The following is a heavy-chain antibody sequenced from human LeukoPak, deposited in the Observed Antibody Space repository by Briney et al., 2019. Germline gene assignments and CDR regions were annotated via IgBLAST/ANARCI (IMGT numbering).Heavy chain of an antibody. CDR3: ARAPEYGLYYFDY. CDR1: GGSISSSSYY. D-gene: IGHD1-14*01. Sequence: SETLSLTCTVSGGSISSSSYYWGWIRQPPGKGLEWIGNIYYSGSTYYNPSLKGRVSISVDTSKNQFSLKLTSVTAADTAVYYCARAPEYGLYYFDYWGQGTLVTVSS. CDR2: IYYSGST. J-gene: IGHJ4*02. V-gene: IGHV4-39*07.